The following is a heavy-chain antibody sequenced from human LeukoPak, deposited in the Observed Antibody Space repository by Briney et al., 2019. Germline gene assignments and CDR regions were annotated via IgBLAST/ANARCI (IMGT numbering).Heavy chain of an antibody. CDR1: GGSINGHY. D-gene: IGHD4-11*01. CDR3: ARDGSNWSNDYYHGVDV. Sequence: SETLSLTCTVSGGSINGHYWSWIRQPPGKGLEWLGYVYYSGSATYNPSLKSRVTISVDTSKNQFSLRLSSVTAADTAVYYCARDGSNWSNDYYHGVDVWGQGTTVTVSS. J-gene: IGHJ6*02. V-gene: IGHV4-59*11. CDR2: VYYSGSA.